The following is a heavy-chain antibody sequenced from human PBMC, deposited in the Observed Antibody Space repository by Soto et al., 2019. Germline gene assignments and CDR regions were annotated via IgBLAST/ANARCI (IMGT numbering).Heavy chain of an antibody. V-gene: IGHV3-30*18. CDR1: GFTFSSYG. CDR3: ANSPGIAVAGRN. D-gene: IGHD6-13*01. CDR2: ISFDGTNK. J-gene: IGHJ4*02. Sequence: QVQLVESGGGVVQPGRSLRLSCAASGFTFSSYGMHRVRQAPGKGLEWVAVISFDGTNKYYADSVKGRFTISRDNSKNTLYLQMNSLRAEDTAVYYCANSPGIAVAGRNWGQGTLVTVSS.